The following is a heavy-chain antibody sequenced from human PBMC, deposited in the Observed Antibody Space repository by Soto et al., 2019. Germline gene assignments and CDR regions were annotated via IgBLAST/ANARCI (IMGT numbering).Heavy chain of an antibody. CDR3: ARLVSLLQRTDS. Sequence: PGESLKISCQTSGYTFTNYCIGWLSQMPVGGLEWLGLIFPRHFHVRYSPSFEGQVTISADRSTATAFLKWRSLEASDSALYFCARLVSLLQRTDSGGQATPVTVSS. CDR1: GYTFTNYC. J-gene: IGHJ5*01. CDR2: IFPRHFHV. D-gene: IGHD4-4*01. V-gene: IGHV5-51*01.